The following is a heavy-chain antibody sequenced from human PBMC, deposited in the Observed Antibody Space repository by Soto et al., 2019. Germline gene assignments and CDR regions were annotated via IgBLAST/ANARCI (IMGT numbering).Heavy chain of an antibody. CDR1: GGSISTDHYH. D-gene: IGHD2-21*02. CDR2: IHYSGSI. Sequence: QVQLQESGPGLVRPSQTLSLTCTVSGGSISTDHYHWTWIRQAPGKGLEWIGYIHYSGSIQFNPSLPSRVSMSVDTSKNLFSLRLSSVTAADTAVYFCAREDDGGDRDYYGLDVW. CDR3: AREDDGGDRDYYGLDV. J-gene: IGHJ6*01. V-gene: IGHV4-30-4*01.